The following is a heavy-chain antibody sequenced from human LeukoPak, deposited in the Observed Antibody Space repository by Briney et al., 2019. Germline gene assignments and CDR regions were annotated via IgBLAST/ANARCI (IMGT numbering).Heavy chain of an antibody. CDR3: ARGYSRAIDY. CDR2: IDEFGSVT. D-gene: IGHD5-18*01. V-gene: IGHV3-74*01. Sequence: GGSLRLSCAASGFTFSSYWMHWVRQVPGKGLAWVSRIDEFGSVTNSADSVQGRFSISRDNAKNALYLQMNSLRAEDTAVYYCARGYSRAIDYWGQGTLVTVSS. CDR1: GFTFSSYW. J-gene: IGHJ4*02.